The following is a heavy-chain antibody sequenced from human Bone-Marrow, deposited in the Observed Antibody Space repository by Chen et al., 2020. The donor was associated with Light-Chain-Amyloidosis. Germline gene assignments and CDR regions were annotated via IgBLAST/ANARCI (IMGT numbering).Heavy chain of an antibody. J-gene: IGHJ4*02. Sequence: EVQLVESGGGLVQPGRSLRLSCAASGFTFHDYAMHCVRQAPGKGLEWVSGISWNSGNIVYADSVKGRFTISRDNAKNSLYLQMNSLRAEDTAFYYCAKDKGVDHFDYWGQGTLVTVSS. D-gene: IGHD2-15*01. CDR1: GFTFHDYA. CDR2: ISWNSGNI. V-gene: IGHV3-9*01. CDR3: AKDKGVDHFDY.